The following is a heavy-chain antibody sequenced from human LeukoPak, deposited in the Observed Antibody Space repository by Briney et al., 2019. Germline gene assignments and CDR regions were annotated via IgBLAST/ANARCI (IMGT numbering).Heavy chain of an antibody. J-gene: IGHJ6*03. Sequence: ASVKVSCKASGYTFTSYGISWVRQAPGQGLEWMGWINPISGGTNYAQKFQGRVTMTRDTSISTVYMELSRLRSDDTAVYYCARTQGDYYYYYYMDVWGKGTTVTVSS. CDR3: ARTQGDYYYYYYMDV. CDR2: INPISGGT. V-gene: IGHV1-2*02. D-gene: IGHD3-10*01. CDR1: GYTFTSYG.